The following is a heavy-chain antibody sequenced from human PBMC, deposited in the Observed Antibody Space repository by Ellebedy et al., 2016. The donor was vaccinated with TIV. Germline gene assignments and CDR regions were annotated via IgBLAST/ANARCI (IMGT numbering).Heavy chain of an antibody. CDR3: AKKAGGPVASVGYLDF. J-gene: IGHJ2*01. D-gene: IGHD6-19*01. Sequence: GGSLRLXCAASGFTFSNYWMSWVRQAPGKGLEWVANIKRDGSEKSYVDSVKGRFTISRDNANNSLYLQMNSLRAEDTAVYYCAKKAGGPVASVGYLDFWGRGTLVSVSS. CDR2: IKRDGSEK. V-gene: IGHV3-7*03. CDR1: GFTFSNYW.